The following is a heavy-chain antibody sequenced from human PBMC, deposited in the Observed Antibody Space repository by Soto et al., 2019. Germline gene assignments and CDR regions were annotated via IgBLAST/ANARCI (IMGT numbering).Heavy chain of an antibody. J-gene: IGHJ4*02. Sequence: ASVKVSCKASGYTFTTYGINWVRQAPGQGLEWMGWISADNGNTNYAQKFQGRVTMTTDTSSTTAYTELRSLRSDDTAVYYCARARYFKGYSGNHYWGQGTLVTVSS. V-gene: IGHV1-18*04. CDR1: GYTFTTYG. D-gene: IGHD5-12*01. CDR2: ISADNGNT. CDR3: ARARYFKGYSGNHY.